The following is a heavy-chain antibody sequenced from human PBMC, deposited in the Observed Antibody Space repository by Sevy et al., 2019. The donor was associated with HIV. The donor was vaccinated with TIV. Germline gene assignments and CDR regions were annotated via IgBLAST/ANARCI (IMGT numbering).Heavy chain of an antibody. V-gene: IGHV1-69*13. D-gene: IGHD3-22*01. CDR2: IISKFGTT. CDR3: AREIPDYVSGYYSVDAFDI. CDR1: VGSFSNFP. Sequence: ASVKVSCKASVGSFSNFPVSWVRQAPGQGLEWMGMIISKFGTTDYAQKFQGRVTITADESTTTAYMELTSLRSEDTAVYYCAREIPDYVSGYYSVDAFDIWGQGTKVTVSS. J-gene: IGHJ3*02.